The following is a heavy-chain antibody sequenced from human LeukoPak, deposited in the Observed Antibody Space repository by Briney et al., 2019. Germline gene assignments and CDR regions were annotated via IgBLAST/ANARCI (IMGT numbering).Heavy chain of an antibody. CDR2: IYTSGST. Sequence: PSETLSLTCTVSGGSISSYYWSWIRQPAGKGLEWIGRIYTSGSTNYNPSLKSRVTMSVDTSKNQFSLKLSSVTAADTAVYYCAGSRDGYNYWYFDLWGRGTLVTVSS. J-gene: IGHJ2*01. CDR1: GGSISSYY. CDR3: AGSRDGYNYWYFDL. D-gene: IGHD5-24*01. V-gene: IGHV4-4*07.